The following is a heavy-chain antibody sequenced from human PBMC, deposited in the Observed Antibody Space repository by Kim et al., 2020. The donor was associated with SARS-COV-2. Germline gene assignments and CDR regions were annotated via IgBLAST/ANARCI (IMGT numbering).Heavy chain of an antibody. D-gene: IGHD2-2*01. CDR2: ISYDGSNK. J-gene: IGHJ6*02. V-gene: IGHV3-33*05. CDR1: GFTFSSYG. Sequence: GGSLRLSCAASGFTFSSYGMHWVRQAPGKGLEWVAVISYDGSNKYYADSVKGRFTISRDNSKNTLYLQMNSLRAEDTAVYYCARDKGPFGDYCSSTSCYYTHRTSGMDVWGQGTTVTVSS. CDR3: ARDKGPFGDYCSSTSCYYTHRTSGMDV.